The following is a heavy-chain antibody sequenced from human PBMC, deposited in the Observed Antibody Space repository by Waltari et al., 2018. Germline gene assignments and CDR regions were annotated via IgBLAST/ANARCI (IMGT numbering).Heavy chain of an antibody. V-gene: IGHV4-39*07. CDR1: GGSISSSSYY. Sequence: QLQLQESGPGLVKPSETLSLTCTVSGGSISSSSYYWGWIRQPPGKGLEWFVSIYYSGSTYYTPSLKSRVTISVDTSKNQFSLKLSSVTAADTAVYYCARGTIAAADNYWGQGTLVTVSS. D-gene: IGHD6-13*01. J-gene: IGHJ4*02. CDR3: ARGTIAAADNY. CDR2: IYYSGST.